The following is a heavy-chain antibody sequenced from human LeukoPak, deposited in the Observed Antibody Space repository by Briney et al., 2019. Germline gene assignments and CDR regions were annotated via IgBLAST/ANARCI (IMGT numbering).Heavy chain of an antibody. CDR3: ARDYYGSGSSIDY. V-gene: IGHV3-30*03. D-gene: IGHD3-10*01. CDR1: GFSFSSYG. CDR2: ISDDGSNK. Sequence: PGGSLRLSCAASGFSFSSYGMHWVRQAPGKGLEWVAVISDDGSNKYYVDSVKGRFTISRDNSKNTLYLQMNSLRDEDTAVYYCARDYYGSGSSIDYWGQGTLVTVSS. J-gene: IGHJ4*02.